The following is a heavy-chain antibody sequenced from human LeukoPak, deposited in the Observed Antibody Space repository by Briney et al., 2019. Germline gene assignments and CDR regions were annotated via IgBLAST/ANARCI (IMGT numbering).Heavy chain of an antibody. J-gene: IGHJ3*01. Sequence: PGGSLRLSCAASGFTVTNVYMSWVRQAPGKGLDWVSVIYTGGSTYYADSVKGRFTISRDNSKNTLYLQMNTLRAEDTAVYYCARGFSDSIPYRTWGQGTLVT. V-gene: IGHV3-53*01. D-gene: IGHD3-22*01. CDR1: GFTVTNVY. CDR2: IYTGGST. CDR3: ARGFSDSIPYRT.